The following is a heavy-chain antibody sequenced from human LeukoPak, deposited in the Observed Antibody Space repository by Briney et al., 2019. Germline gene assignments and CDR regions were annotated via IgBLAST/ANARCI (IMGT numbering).Heavy chain of an antibody. CDR1: GFSFSAYA. J-gene: IGHJ4*02. CDR3: AKYSGYDAYFDY. D-gene: IGHD5-12*01. CDR2: ISGRDDRT. V-gene: IGHV3-23*01. Sequence: GGSLRLSCAASGFSFSAYALTWVRQAPGKGLEWVSSISGRDDRTYYADSAKGRFTISRDNSKNTLYLQMNSLRAEDTALYYCAKYSGYDAYFDYWGQGTLVTVSS.